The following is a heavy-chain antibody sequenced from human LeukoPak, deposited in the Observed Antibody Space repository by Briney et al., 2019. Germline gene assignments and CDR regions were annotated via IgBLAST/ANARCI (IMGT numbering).Heavy chain of an antibody. CDR2: INHSGST. CDR1: GGSFSGYY. J-gene: IGHJ4*02. CDR3: ARSNPGGNLYDY. Sequence: SETLSLTCAVYGGSFSGYYWSWLRQPPGKGLEWIGEINHSGSTNYNPPLKSRVTISVDSSKNQFSLKLSSVTAADTAVYYCARSNPGGNLYDYWGQGTLVTVSS. D-gene: IGHD4-23*01. V-gene: IGHV4-34*01.